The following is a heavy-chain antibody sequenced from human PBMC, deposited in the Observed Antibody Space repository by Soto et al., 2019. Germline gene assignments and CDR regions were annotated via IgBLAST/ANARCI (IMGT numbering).Heavy chain of an antibody. Sequence: ASETLSLTCTVSGGSVSSSSYYWGWIRQPPGKGLEWIGGISYSGNTYYNPSLRSRVTKSVDTSKNQFSLKLSSVTAADTAVYYCARILAPVDYMDVWGKGTTVTVSS. D-gene: IGHD3-3*01. CDR2: ISYSGNT. CDR3: ARILAPVDYMDV. CDR1: GGSVSSSSYY. J-gene: IGHJ6*03. V-gene: IGHV4-39*01.